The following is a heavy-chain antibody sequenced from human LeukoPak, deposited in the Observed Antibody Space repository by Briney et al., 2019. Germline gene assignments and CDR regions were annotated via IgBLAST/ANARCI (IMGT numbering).Heavy chain of an antibody. Sequence: SETLSLTCAVYGGSFSGYYWSWIRQPPGKGLEWIGEINHSGSTNYNPSLKSRVTLSVDTSKNQFSLKLSSVTAADTAVYYCARGGRLAVAGKFDYWGQGTLVTVSS. CDR1: GGSFSGYY. D-gene: IGHD6-19*01. CDR3: ARGGRLAVAGKFDY. J-gene: IGHJ4*02. V-gene: IGHV4-34*01. CDR2: INHSGST.